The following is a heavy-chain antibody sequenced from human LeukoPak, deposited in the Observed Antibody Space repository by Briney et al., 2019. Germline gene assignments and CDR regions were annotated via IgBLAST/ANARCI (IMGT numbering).Heavy chain of an antibody. CDR2: ITGSSAST. D-gene: IGHD3-10*01. Sequence: PGGSPRLSCAASGFTFSSYAMSWVRQAPGKGLEWVSVITGSSASTDYADSVKGRFAISRDNSKTTLYLQMNSLRAEDTAVYFCAKDHTPFGSGSYSTRYYGMDVWGQGTTVIVSS. CDR3: AKDHTPFGSGSYSTRYYGMDV. CDR1: GFTFSSYA. J-gene: IGHJ6*02. V-gene: IGHV3-23*01.